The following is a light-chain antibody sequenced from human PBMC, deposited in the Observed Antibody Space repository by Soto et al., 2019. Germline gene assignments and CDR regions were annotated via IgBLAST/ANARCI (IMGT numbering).Light chain of an antibody. V-gene: IGKV3-20*01. J-gene: IGKJ4*01. CDR2: GAS. Sequence: EIVLTQSPRTLSLSPGERATLSCRASQSVSSSYLAWYQQKPGQAPRLLIYGASSRATGIPDRFSGSGSGTDFTLTISRLEPEDFAVFYCQHYATYPLTFGGGTKVDIK. CDR1: QSVSSSY. CDR3: QHYATYPLT.